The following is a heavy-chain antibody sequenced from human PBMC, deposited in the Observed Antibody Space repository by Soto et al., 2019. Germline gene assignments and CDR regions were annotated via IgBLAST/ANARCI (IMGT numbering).Heavy chain of an antibody. CDR2: IYYSGST. CDR1: GGSISSYY. Sequence: SETLSLTCPVSGGSISSYYWSWIRQPPGKGLEWIGYIYYSGSTNYNPSLKSRVTISVDTSKNQFSLKLSSVTAADTAVYYCARDVGHNFDYWGQGTLVTVSS. D-gene: IGHD1-26*01. J-gene: IGHJ4*02. V-gene: IGHV4-59*01. CDR3: ARDVGHNFDY.